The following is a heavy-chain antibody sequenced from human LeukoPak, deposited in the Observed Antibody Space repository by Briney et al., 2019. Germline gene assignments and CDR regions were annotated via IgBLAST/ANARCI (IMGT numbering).Heavy chain of an antibody. Sequence: ASVKVSCKASGYTFTGYYMHWVRQAPGQGLEWMGWISPNSGGTNYAQKFQGRVTMTRDTSISTAYMELSRLRSDDTAVYYCARGSTRWVITLGGVIASFDYWGQGTLVTVSS. D-gene: IGHD3-16*02. CDR3: ARGSTRWVITLGGVIASFDY. J-gene: IGHJ4*02. V-gene: IGHV1-2*02. CDR2: ISPNSGGT. CDR1: GYTFTGYY.